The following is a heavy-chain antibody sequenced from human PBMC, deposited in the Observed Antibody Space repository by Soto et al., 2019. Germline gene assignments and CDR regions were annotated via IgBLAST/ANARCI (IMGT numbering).Heavy chain of an antibody. CDR2: IYYSGST. CDR1: GGSISSGGYY. CDR3: ARDPGLIVGATRYYYYGMDV. D-gene: IGHD1-26*01. J-gene: IGHJ6*02. Sequence: QVQLQESGPGLVKPSQTLSLTCTVSGGSISSGGYYWSWIRQHPGKGLEWIGYIYYSGSTYYNPSLKSRGTISVDTSKNQFSLKRSSVTAADTAVYYCARDPGLIVGATRYYYYGMDVWGQGTTVTVSS. V-gene: IGHV4-31*03.